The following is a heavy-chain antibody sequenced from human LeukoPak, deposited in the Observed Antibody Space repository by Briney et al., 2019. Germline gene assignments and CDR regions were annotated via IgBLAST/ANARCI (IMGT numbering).Heavy chain of an antibody. J-gene: IGHJ4*02. CDR1: GFTFSSYA. CDR3: AKDPDGNFDY. V-gene: IGHV3-23*01. CDR2: ISGSGGST. Sequence: GGSLRLSCAASGFTFSSYAMSWVRQAPGKGLEWVSDISGSGGSTYYADSVKGRFTISRDNSKNTLYLQMNSLRAGDTAVYYCAKDPDGNFDYWGQGTLVTVSS.